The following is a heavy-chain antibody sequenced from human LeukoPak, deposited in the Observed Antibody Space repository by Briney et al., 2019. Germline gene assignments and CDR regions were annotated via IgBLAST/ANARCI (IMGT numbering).Heavy chain of an antibody. CDR2: IYAGGET. V-gene: IGHV3-66*02. Sequence: GGPLRLSCAASGFTVTTNYMTWVRQAPGKGLEWVSHIYAGGETFYADSVKGRFTVSRDKSSNTLYLQMNSLSAEDTAFYYCARARIGTSGTKSNRWFDPWGQGILVTVAS. CDR3: ARARIGTSGTKSNRWFDP. J-gene: IGHJ5*02. CDR1: GFTVTTNY. D-gene: IGHD1-1*01.